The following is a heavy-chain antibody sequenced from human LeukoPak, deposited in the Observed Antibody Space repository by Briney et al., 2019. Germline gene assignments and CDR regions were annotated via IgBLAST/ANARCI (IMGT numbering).Heavy chain of an antibody. D-gene: IGHD3-22*01. J-gene: IGHJ4*02. V-gene: IGHV4-39*01. Sequence: KPSETLSLTCTVSGGSISSSSYYWGWIRQPPGKGLEWIGSIYYSGSTYYNPSLKSRVTISVDTSKNQFSLKLSSVTAADTAVYYCARQVGTMIVVVITYFDYWSQGTLVTVSS. CDR2: IYYSGST. CDR3: ARQVGTMIVVVITYFDY. CDR1: GGSISSSSYY.